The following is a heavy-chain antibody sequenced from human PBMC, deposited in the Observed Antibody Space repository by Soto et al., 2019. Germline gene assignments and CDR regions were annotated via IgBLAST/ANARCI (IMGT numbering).Heavy chain of an antibody. CDR3: ARRLAVAGHEYFQH. D-gene: IGHD6-19*01. J-gene: IGHJ1*01. Sequence: GASVKVSCKASGYTFTSYYMNWVRQAPGQGLVWMGVIDPGGGSTDYAQKFQGRITMTRDTSTSTVYMELSSLRSDDTAMYYCARRLAVAGHEYFQHWGQGTLVTVSS. CDR1: GYTFTSYY. V-gene: IGHV1-46*03. CDR2: IDPGGGST.